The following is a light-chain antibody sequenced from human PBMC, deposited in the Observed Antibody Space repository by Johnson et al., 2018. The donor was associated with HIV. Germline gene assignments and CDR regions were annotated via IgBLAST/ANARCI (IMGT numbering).Light chain of an antibody. CDR3: GTWDTSLSAGVV. CDR2: DNN. V-gene: IGLV1-51*01. J-gene: IGLJ1*01. Sequence: QSVLTQSPSVSAAPGQKVTISCSGRSSNIGNNYVSWYQQLQGTAPKLLIYDNNKRPSGIPDRFSGSKSGTSATLGITGLQTGDDADYYCGTWDTSLSAGVVFGSGTKVTVL. CDR1: SSNIGNNY.